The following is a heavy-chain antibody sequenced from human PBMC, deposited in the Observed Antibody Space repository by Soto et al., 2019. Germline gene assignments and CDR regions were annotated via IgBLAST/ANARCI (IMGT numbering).Heavy chain of an antibody. V-gene: IGHV4-31*03. Sequence: SETLSLTCTVSGGSISSGGYYWSWIRQHPGKGLEWIGYIYYSGSTYYNPSLKSRVTISVDTSKNQFSLKLSSVTAADTAVYYCARDYYDSSGYSYSDYWGQGTLVTV. CDR3: ARDYYDSSGYSYSDY. CDR2: IYYSGST. D-gene: IGHD3-22*01. J-gene: IGHJ4*02. CDR1: GGSISSGGYY.